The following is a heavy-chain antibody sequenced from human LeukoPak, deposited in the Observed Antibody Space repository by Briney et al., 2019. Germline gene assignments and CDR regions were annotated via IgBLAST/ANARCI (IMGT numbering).Heavy chain of an antibody. CDR1: GFTFSSYA. CDR3: ARVGPRRDSGSYSGHYFDY. D-gene: IGHD1-26*01. J-gene: IGHJ4*02. V-gene: IGHV3-30-3*01. Sequence: AGGSLRLSCAASGFTFSSYAMHWVRQAPGKGLEWVAVISYDGSNKYYADSVKGRFTISRDNAKNSLYLQMNSLRAEDTAVYYCARVGPRRDSGSYSGHYFDYWGQGTLVTVSS. CDR2: ISYDGSNK.